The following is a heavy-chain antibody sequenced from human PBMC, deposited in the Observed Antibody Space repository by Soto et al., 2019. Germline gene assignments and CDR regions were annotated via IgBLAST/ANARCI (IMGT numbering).Heavy chain of an antibody. Sequence: QVQLQESGPGLVKPSQTLSLTCTVSGGSISSGGYYWSWIRQHPGKGLEWIGYIYYSGSTYYNPSLQSRVTISVDTSKNPFSLKLSSVTAADTAVYYCARDLRSQRSNWFDPWGQGTLVTVSS. CDR3: ARDLRSQRSNWFDP. D-gene: IGHD2-15*01. CDR1: GGSISSGGYY. V-gene: IGHV4-31*03. J-gene: IGHJ5*02. CDR2: IYYSGST.